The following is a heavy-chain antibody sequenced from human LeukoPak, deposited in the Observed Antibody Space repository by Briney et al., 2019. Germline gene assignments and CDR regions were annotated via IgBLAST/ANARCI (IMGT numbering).Heavy chain of an antibody. V-gene: IGHV3-21*01. CDR2: ISSSSSYI. Sequence: PGGSLRLSCAASGFTFSTYSMNWVRQAPGKGLEWVSSISSSSSYIYYADSVKGRFTISRGNAKNSLYLQMNSLRAEDTAVYYCARDLFAGGELRIEQQLLGNWFDPWGQGTLVTVSS. D-gene: IGHD6-13*01. CDR3: ARDLFAGGELRIEQQLLGNWFDP. J-gene: IGHJ5*02. CDR1: GFTFSTYS.